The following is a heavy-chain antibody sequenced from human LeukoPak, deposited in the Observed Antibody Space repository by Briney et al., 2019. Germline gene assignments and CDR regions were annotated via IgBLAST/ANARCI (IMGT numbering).Heavy chain of an antibody. Sequence: SQTLSLTCTVSGGSISSGSYYWSWILQPAGKGLEWTGRIYTSGSTNYNPSFKSRLTISVDTSKNQFSLKLSSVIAADTAVYYCARGYPGGGDAFDIWGQGTMVTVSS. CDR2: IYTSGST. CDR3: ARGYPGGGDAFDI. D-gene: IGHD2-8*02. V-gene: IGHV4-61*02. CDR1: GGSISSGSYY. J-gene: IGHJ3*02.